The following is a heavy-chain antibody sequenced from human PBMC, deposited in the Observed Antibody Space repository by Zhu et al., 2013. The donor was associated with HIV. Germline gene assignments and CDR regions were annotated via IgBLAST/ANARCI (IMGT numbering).Heavy chain of an antibody. D-gene: IGHD3-16*02. CDR1: GDSIRSQY. CDR3: ARLRNGRYHYYYFMDV. J-gene: IGHJ6*03. CDR2: IYYSGET. Sequence: QVQLQESGPGLVKPSETLSLTCSVSGDSIRSQYWTWIRQSPGKGLEWIGYIYYSGETKYNPSLQSRVTISIDSSKTQFFLRMTSMTAADTATYYCARLRNGRYHYYYFMDVWGNGATVTVSS. V-gene: IGHV4-59*08.